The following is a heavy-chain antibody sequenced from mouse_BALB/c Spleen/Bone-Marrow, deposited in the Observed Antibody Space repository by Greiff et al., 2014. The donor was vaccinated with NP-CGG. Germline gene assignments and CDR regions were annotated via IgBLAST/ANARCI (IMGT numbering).Heavy chain of an antibody. J-gene: IGHJ4*01. CDR1: GFNIKDTY. Sequence: EVKLQESGAELVKPGASVKLSCTASGFNIKDTYIYWVKQRPEQGLEWVGRIDPANGNTKYDPKFQGKATIAADTSSNTAYLQLSSLTSEDTAVYYRSRGYYDYLFALDYWGHGTSVTVSS. CDR2: IDPANGNT. D-gene: IGHD5-5*01. CDR3: SRGYYDYLFALDY. V-gene: IGHV14-3*02.